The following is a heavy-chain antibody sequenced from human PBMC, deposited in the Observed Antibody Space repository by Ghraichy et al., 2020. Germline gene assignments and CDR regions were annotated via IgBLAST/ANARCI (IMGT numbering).Heavy chain of an antibody. CDR1: GFAFSSYG. CDR3: AKDGWDGYNWDALDY. Sequence: GGSLRLSCATSGFAFSSYGMHWVRQAPGKGLEWLALISYDSSNTYYADSVKGRFTISRDSSQNTLYLQMNSLRAEDTAVYYCAKDGWDGYNWDALDYWGQGILVTVSS. D-gene: IGHD5-24*01. CDR2: ISYDSSNT. J-gene: IGHJ4*02. V-gene: IGHV3-30*18.